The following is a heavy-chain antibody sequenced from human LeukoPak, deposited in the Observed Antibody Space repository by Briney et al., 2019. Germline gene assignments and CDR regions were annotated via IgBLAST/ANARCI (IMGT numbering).Heavy chain of an antibody. V-gene: IGHV3-49*04. D-gene: IGHD3-22*01. CDR3: TRARYYYDSSGYYYYFDY. J-gene: IGHJ4*02. CDR2: IRSNAYGGTT. Sequence: PGGSLRLSCTASGFTFGDYAMSWVRQAPGKGLEWVGFIRSNAYGGTTEYAASVKGRFTISRDDSKSIAYLQMNSLKTEDTAVYYCTRARYYYDSSGYYYYFDYWGQGTLVTVSS. CDR1: GFTFGDYA.